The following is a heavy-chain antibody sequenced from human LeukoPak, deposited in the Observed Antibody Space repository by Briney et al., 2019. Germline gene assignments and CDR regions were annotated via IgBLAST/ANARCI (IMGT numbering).Heavy chain of an antibody. V-gene: IGHV4-59*12. Sequence: SETLSLTCTVSSDSITNYFWSWIRQPPGKGLEWIGYISYSGSTNYNPSLKSRVTISVDMSKNQFSLKLSSVTAADTALYYCARESISGGWFDPWGQGTLVTVSS. CDR2: ISYSGST. J-gene: IGHJ5*02. D-gene: IGHD6-6*01. CDR3: ARESISGGWFDP. CDR1: SDSITNYF.